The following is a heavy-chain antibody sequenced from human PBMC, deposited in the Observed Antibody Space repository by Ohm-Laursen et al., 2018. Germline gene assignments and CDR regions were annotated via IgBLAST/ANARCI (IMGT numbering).Heavy chain of an antibody. CDR3: ARVLGYGDYFPDY. J-gene: IGHJ4*02. Sequence: TLSLTCTVSGDSISSGGYYWSWIRQQPGKGLEWIGYIYYSGTTYYNPSLKSRVTISLHTSKNQFSLKLSSVTAADTAVYYCARVLGYGDYFPDYWGQGTLVTVSS. CDR1: GDSISSGGYY. D-gene: IGHD4-17*01. CDR2: IYYSGTT. V-gene: IGHV4-31*03.